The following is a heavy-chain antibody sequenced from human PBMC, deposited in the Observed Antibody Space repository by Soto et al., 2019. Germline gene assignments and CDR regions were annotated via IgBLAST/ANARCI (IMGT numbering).Heavy chain of an antibody. J-gene: IGHJ5*02. CDR1: GFTFSDYY. V-gene: IGHV3-11*01. D-gene: IGHD1-26*01. CDR2: ISSSGSTI. CDR3: ARDLAVGWFDP. Sequence: GGSLRLSCAASGFTFSDYYMSWIRQAPGKGLEWVSYISSSGSTIYYADFVKGRFTISRDNAKNALYLQMNSLRAEDTAVYYCARDLAVGWFDPWGQGTLVTVSS.